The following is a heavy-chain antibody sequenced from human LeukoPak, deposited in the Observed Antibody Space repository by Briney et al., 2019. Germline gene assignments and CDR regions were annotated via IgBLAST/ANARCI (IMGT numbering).Heavy chain of an antibody. CDR2: IWYDGSNK. CDR1: GFTFSSYG. J-gene: IGHJ3*02. Sequence: GRSLRLSCAASGFTFSSYGMHWVRQAPGKGLEWVAVIWYDGSNKHYADSVKGRFTISRDNSKNTLYLQMNSLRAEDTAVYYCARYSGWNDAFDIWGQGTMVTVSS. CDR3: ARYSGWNDAFDI. D-gene: IGHD6-19*01. V-gene: IGHV3-33*01.